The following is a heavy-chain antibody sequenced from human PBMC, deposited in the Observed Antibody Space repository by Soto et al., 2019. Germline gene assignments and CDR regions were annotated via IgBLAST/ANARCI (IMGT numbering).Heavy chain of an antibody. D-gene: IGHD3-3*01. J-gene: IGHJ4*02. Sequence: SLRLSCAASGFTFSSYSMNWVRQAPGKGLEWVSSISSSSSYIYYADSVKGRFTISRDNAKNSLYLQMNSLRAEDTAVYYCARDYDFWSGYTVSYFDYWGQGTLVTVSS. V-gene: IGHV3-21*01. CDR2: ISSSSSYI. CDR1: GFTFSSYS. CDR3: ARDYDFWSGYTVSYFDY.